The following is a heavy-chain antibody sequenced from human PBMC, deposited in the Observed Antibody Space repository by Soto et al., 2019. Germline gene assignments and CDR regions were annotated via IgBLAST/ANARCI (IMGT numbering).Heavy chain of an antibody. Sequence: ASVKVSCKASGYTFTDYFLHWVRQAPGQGLEWMGWVKPNSDGTKYAQRFQGRVTMTKDTSINTAYMELSRLRSDDTAVYYCAGGPKYYYDSTGEIDYWGQGTLVTVSS. D-gene: IGHD3-22*01. CDR1: GYTFTDYF. J-gene: IGHJ4*02. V-gene: IGHV1-2*02. CDR2: VKPNSDGT. CDR3: AGGPKYYYDSTGEIDY.